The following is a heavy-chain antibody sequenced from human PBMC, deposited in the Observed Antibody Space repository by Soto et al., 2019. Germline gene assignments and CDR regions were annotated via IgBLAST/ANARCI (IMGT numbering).Heavy chain of an antibody. J-gene: IGHJ3*02. CDR1: GFTFSSYW. V-gene: IGHV3-74*01. Sequence: GGSLRLSCAASGFTFSSYWMHWVRQAPGKGLVWVSRIKSDGSSTSYADSVKGRFTISRDNAKNTLYLQMNSLRAEDTAVYYCASQVAWGAFDIWGQGTMVTVSS. CDR3: ASQVAWGAFDI. CDR2: IKSDGSST. D-gene: IGHD7-27*01.